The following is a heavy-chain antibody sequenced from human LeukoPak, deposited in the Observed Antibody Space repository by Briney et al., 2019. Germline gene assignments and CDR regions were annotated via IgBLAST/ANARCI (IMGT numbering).Heavy chain of an antibody. CDR3: ARQRDSSWYLG. J-gene: IGHJ3*01. V-gene: IGHV4-30-2*06. CDR1: GVSIKYDGYY. Sequence: PSETLSLTCTVSGVSIKYDGYYWAWMRQSPGKGLEWIGYIHHSGTTDYNPSLKSRVTISVDTSKNQFSLKLSSVTAADTAVYYCARQRDSSWYLGWGQGTMVTVSS. D-gene: IGHD6-13*01. CDR2: IHHSGTT.